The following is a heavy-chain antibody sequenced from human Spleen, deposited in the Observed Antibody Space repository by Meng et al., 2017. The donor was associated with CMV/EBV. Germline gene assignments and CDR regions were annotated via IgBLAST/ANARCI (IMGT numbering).Heavy chain of an antibody. CDR1: GYSISSTNW. J-gene: IGHJ4*02. CDR2: IYYSGST. Sequence: QLQLQESGPGLVKPSAPLSLTCAVSGYSISSTNWWGWIRQPPGKGLEWIGYIYYSGSTSYNPSLKSRVTMSVDTSKNQFSLNLNSVTAVDTAAYYCARNVPGTSAYYDWGQGTLVTVSS. CDR3: ARNVPGTSAYYD. V-gene: IGHV4-28*01. D-gene: IGHD3-22*01.